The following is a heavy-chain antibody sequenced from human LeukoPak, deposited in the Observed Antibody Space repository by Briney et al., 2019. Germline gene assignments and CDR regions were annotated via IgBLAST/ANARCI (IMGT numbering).Heavy chain of an antibody. V-gene: IGHV1-69*06. Sequence: ASVKVSCKASGGTFSSYAISWVRQAPGQGLEWMGGIIPIFGTANYAQKLQGRVTITADKSTSTAYMELSSLRSGDTAVYYCASSSILRYFDWLFNGMDVWGKGTTVTVSS. CDR3: ASSSILRYFDWLFNGMDV. CDR1: GGTFSSYA. D-gene: IGHD3-9*01. CDR2: IIPIFGTA. J-gene: IGHJ6*04.